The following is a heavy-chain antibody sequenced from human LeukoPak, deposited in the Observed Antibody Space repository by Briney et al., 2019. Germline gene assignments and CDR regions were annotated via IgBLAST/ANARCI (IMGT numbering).Heavy chain of an antibody. J-gene: IGHJ5*02. CDR2: IIPILGIA. CDR1: GGTFSSYA. CDR3: ARPEGGSWYNWFDP. V-gene: IGHV1-69*04. Sequence: SVKVSCKASGGTFSSYAISWVRQAPGQGLEWMGRIIPILGIANYAQKFQGRVTITADKSTSTAYMELSSLRSEDTAVYYCARPEGGSWYNWFDPWGQGTLVTVSS. D-gene: IGHD2-15*01.